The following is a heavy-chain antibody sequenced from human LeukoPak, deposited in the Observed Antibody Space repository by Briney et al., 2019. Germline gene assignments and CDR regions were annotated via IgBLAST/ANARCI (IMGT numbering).Heavy chain of an antibody. CDR3: TREEWFHFDY. CDR2: IKPDGSEK. V-gene: IGHV3-7*03. CDR1: GLMFRDYW. J-gene: IGHJ4*02. D-gene: IGHD3-3*01. Sequence: QLGGSLRLSCVVSGLMFRDYWMTWVRQTPGKGPEWVATIKPDGSEKYYMDSVEGRLTVSRDNAKNSLYLQMNSLRAEDTAIYYCTREEWFHFDYWGQGVLVTVSS.